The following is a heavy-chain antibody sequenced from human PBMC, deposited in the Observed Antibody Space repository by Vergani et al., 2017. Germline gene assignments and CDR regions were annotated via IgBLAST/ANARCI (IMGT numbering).Heavy chain of an antibody. CDR3: AREAYCSGGSCYSRYNLAY. D-gene: IGHD2-15*01. CDR2: IIPIFGTA. V-gene: IGHV1-69*06. Sequence: QVQLVQSGAEVKKPGSSVKVSCKASGGTFSSYAISWVRQAPGQGLEWMGGIIPIFGTANYAQKFQGRVTITADKSTSTADMELSSLRSEDTAVYYCAREAYCSGGSCYSRYNLAYWGQGTLVTVAS. J-gene: IGHJ4*02. CDR1: GGTFSSYA.